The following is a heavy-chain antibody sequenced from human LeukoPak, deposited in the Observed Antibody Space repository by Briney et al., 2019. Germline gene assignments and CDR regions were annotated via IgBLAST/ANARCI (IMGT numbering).Heavy chain of an antibody. J-gene: IGHJ5*02. CDR1: GFTFSSYA. CDR2: IRYDGNNK. V-gene: IGHV3-30*02. CDR3: AKGDDYGANTRLPKFNWFDP. D-gene: IGHD4-23*01. Sequence: PGGSLTLSCAASGFTFSSYAMHWVRQAPGKGLEGVAYIRYDGNNKNYADAAKGRFTISRDNSKDTLYLQMNSLTAEDTAVYYCAKGDDYGANTRLPKFNWFDPWGQGTLVTVSS.